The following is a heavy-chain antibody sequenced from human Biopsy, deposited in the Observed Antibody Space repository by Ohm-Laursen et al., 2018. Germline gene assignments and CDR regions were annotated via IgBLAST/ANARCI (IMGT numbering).Heavy chain of an antibody. CDR3: ARVGAGAPSIDYFDY. Sequence: TLSLTCTVSGDSLTSGPENWSWIRQSPGQGLEYIGFIYSGGNTNYNPSLKNRVTMSVDTSKNQFYLELSSVTAADTAVYYCARVGAGAPSIDYFDYWGQGALVTVSS. D-gene: IGHD1-26*01. J-gene: IGHJ4*02. V-gene: IGHV4-61*01. CDR2: IYSGGNT. CDR1: GDSLTSGPEN.